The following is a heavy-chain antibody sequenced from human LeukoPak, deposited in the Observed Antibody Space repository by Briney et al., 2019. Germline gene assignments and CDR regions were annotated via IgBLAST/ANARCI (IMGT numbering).Heavy chain of an antibody. CDR2: ISAYNGNT. CDR1: GYTFTSYG. J-gene: IGHJ6*03. Sequence: ASVKVSCKASGYTFTSYGISWVRQAPGQGLEWMGWISAYNGNTNYAQKLQGRVTMTTDTSTSTAYMELRSLRSDDTAVYYCARGGTDMTTVTSPYYYYYYMDVWGKGTTVTVSS. V-gene: IGHV1-18*01. CDR3: ARGGTDMTTVTSPYYYYYYMDV. D-gene: IGHD4-11*01.